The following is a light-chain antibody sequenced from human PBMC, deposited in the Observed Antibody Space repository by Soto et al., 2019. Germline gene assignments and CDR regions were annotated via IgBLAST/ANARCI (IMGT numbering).Light chain of an antibody. J-gene: IGKJ2*01. V-gene: IGKV3-11*01. CDR3: QRRSNWPYT. CDR2: DAS. CDR1: QSVSRY. Sequence: EIVLTQSPATLSLSPGERATLSCRASQSVSRYLVWYQQKPGQPPRLLIYDASNRATGIPARFSGSGSGTNFTLTISSLEPEDVAVYYCQRRSNWPYTFGQGTKLEIK.